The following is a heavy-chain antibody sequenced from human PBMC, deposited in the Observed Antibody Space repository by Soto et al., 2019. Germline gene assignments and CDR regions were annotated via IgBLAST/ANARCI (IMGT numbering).Heavy chain of an antibody. V-gene: IGHV6-1*01. D-gene: IGHD3-3*01. J-gene: IGHJ6*03. CDR1: GDSVSSNSAA. CDR2: TYYRSKWYN. Sequence: SQTLSLTCAISGDSVSSNSAAWNWIRQSPSRGLEWLGRTYYRSKWYNDYAVSVKSRITINPDTSKNQFSLQLNSVTPEDTAVDYCARGPYDFWSGPPYYMDVWGKGTTVTVSS. CDR3: ARGPYDFWSGPPYYMDV.